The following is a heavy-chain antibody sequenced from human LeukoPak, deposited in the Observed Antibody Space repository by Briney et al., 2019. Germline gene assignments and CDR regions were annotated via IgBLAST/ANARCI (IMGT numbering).Heavy chain of an antibody. D-gene: IGHD1-1*01. V-gene: IGHV5-51*01. Sequence: GESLKISCKGFGYSFTSHWIGWVRQMPGNGLEWMGIIYPGDSNTKYSPSFQGQVTISADKSINTAYLQWTSLKASDTAMYYCARGPAGTPDYWGQGTLVTVSS. J-gene: IGHJ4*02. CDR1: GYSFTSHW. CDR3: ARGPAGTPDY. CDR2: IYPGDSNT.